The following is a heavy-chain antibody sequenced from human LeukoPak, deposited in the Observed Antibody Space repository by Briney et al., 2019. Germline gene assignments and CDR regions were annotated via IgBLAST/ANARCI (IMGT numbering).Heavy chain of an antibody. CDR1: GFTVSSYG. D-gene: IGHD1-7*01. CDR2: ISYDGSNK. J-gene: IGHJ4*02. V-gene: IGHV3-30*18. CDR3: AKSQENYYFEY. Sequence: PPGRSLRLSCAASGFTVSSYGMHWVRQAPGKGLEWVAVISYDGSNKYYADPVKGRFTISRDNSKNTLYLQMNSLGAEDTAVFYCAKSQENYYFEYWGQGTLVTVAS.